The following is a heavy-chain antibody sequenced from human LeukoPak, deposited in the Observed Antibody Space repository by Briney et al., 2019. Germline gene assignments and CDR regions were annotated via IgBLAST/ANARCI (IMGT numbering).Heavy chain of an antibody. V-gene: IGHV3-7*01. D-gene: IGHD3-22*01. CDR3: ARGHYYDFD. Sequence: GGSLRLSCAASRFTFSNFWMNWVRQAPGKGLEWVDNINQEGSEKYYVVSVKGRFTISRDNAKNSLYLQMNNLRGEETAVYYCARGHYYDFDWGQGTLVTVSS. CDR1: RFTFSNFW. J-gene: IGHJ4*02. CDR2: INQEGSEK.